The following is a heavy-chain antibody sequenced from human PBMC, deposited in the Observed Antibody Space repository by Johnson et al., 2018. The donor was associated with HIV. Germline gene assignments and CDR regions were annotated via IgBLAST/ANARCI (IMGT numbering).Heavy chain of an antibody. J-gene: IGHJ3*02. CDR3: AKVKSWGLDAFDI. V-gene: IGHV3-30*04. Sequence: HVQLVESVGGVVQPGRSLRLSCAASGFTFSSYAMHWVRQAPGKGLEWVAVISYDGSNKYYADSVKGRFTISRDNTKNSLYLQMNSLRAEDTALYYCAKVKSWGLDAFDIWGQGTMVTVSS. D-gene: IGHD7-27*01. CDR2: ISYDGSNK. CDR1: GFTFSSYA.